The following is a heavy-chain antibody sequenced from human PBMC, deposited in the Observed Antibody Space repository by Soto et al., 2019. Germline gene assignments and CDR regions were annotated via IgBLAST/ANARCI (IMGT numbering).Heavy chain of an antibody. V-gene: IGHV3-53*01. CDR2: LCDIDGS. CDR3: ETWHEREHDYDV. J-gene: IGHJ3*01. D-gene: IGHD1-1*01. CDR1: GFTISGNK. Sequence: DVQLVESGGGLIQPGGSLRLSCAASGFTISGNKNVACGRQAARKGLWGAPALCDIDGSFYADSVKGRFTTSSDSSKTTVYLQMNDMRPDDTAVYYWETWHEREHDYDVGGLGTTFTVAS.